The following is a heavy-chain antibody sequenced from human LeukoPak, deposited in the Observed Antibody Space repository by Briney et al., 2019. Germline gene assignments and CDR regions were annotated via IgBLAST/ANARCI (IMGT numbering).Heavy chain of an antibody. CDR1: GFTLSSYA. CDR2: ISGSGGST. CDR3: ANPYSGSYYYGMDV. D-gene: IGHD1-26*01. Sequence: PGGSLRLSCAASGFTLSSYAMSWVRQAPGKGLEWVSAISGSGGSTYYADSVKGRFTISRDNSKNTLYLQMNSLRAEDTAVYYCANPYSGSYYYGMDVWGQGTTVTVSS. J-gene: IGHJ6*02. V-gene: IGHV3-23*01.